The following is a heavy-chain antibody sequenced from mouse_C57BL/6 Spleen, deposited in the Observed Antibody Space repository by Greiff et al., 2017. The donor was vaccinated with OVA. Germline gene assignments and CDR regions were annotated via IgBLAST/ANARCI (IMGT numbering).Heavy chain of an antibody. J-gene: IGHJ3*01. V-gene: IGHV1-69*01. Sequence: QVQLQQPGAELVMPGASVKLSCKASGYTFTSYWMHWVKQRPGQGLEWIGEIDPSDSYTNYNQKFKGKSTWTEDKSSSTAYMQLSSLTSEDSAVYYCARGGSWFAYWGQGTLVTVSA. CDR3: ARGGSWFAY. CDR1: GYTFTSYW. CDR2: IDPSDSYT.